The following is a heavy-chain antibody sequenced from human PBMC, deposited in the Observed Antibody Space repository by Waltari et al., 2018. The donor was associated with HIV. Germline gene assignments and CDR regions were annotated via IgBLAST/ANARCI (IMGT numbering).Heavy chain of an antibody. J-gene: IGHJ4*02. CDR1: GFSFVLHS. CDR3: VKGAVWGGPEGDGC. D-gene: IGHD3-3*01. V-gene: IGHV3-23*01. Sequence: EVHLLESGGALAQPGGSLKLSCAASGFSFVLHSMTWVRQAPWKGLEWVSSIRPTAETFYSDSVKGRFTIYRDNSANTVHLQMTGLRVEDTAMYYCVKGAVWGGPEGDGCWGQGTLVTVSS. CDR2: IRPTAET.